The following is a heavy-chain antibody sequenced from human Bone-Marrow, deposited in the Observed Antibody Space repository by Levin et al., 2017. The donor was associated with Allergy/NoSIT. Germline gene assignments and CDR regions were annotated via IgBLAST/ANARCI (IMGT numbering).Heavy chain of an antibody. J-gene: IGHJ4*02. CDR2: INHSGST. CDR3: ARLGPGEPFDY. V-gene: IGHV4-34*01. CDR1: GGSFSGYY. D-gene: IGHD7-27*01. Sequence: SETLSLTCAVYGGSFSGYYWSWIRQPPGKGLEWIGEINHSGSTNYNPSLKSRVTISVDTSKNQFSLKLSSVTAADTAVYYCARLGPGEPFDYWGQGTLVTVSS.